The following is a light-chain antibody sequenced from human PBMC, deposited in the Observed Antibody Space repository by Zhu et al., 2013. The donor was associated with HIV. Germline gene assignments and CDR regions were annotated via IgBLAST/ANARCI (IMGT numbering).Light chain of an antibody. CDR3: QQYYSTPVT. CDR1: QSVSSY. V-gene: IGKV3-11*01. J-gene: IGKJ1*01. Sequence: EIVLTQSPATLSLSPGERATLSCRASQSVSSYLAWYQQSPGQAPRLLMYDGYTRATGIPDRFSGSGSGTDFTLSISRLEAEDVAVYYCQQYYSTPVTFGQGTKVEI. CDR2: DGY.